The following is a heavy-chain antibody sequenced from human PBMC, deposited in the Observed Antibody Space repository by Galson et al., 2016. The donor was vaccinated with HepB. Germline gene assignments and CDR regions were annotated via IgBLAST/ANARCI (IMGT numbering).Heavy chain of an antibody. CDR3: ACQTGTRSLHY. J-gene: IGHJ4*02. D-gene: IGHD1/OR15-1a*01. V-gene: IGHV1-18*01. CDR2: ISTYNGNT. CDR1: SYTFTRYG. Sequence: SVKVSCKAASYTFTRYGVSWVRQAPGQGLEWMGWISTYNGNTKYAQKLQGRVTMTTDTSTSTAYMELRSLRSDDTAVYYSACQTGTRSLHYWGQGTLVTVSS.